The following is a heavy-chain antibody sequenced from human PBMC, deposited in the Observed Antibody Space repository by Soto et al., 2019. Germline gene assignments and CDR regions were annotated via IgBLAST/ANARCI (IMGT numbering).Heavy chain of an antibody. CDR1: GFTFSIYW. Sequence: TGGSLRLSCAASGFTFSIYWMFWVRQVPGKGLVWVSRINSDGSSTSYADSVKGRFTISRDYAKDTLFLQMNSLRAEDTAVYYCARAAGGNVPFDYWGQGTLVTVSS. CDR2: INSDGSST. J-gene: IGHJ4*02. D-gene: IGHD2-15*01. V-gene: IGHV3-74*01. CDR3: ARAAGGNVPFDY.